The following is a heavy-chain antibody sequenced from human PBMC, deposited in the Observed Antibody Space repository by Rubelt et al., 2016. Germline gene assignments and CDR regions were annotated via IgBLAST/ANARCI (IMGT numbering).Heavy chain of an antibody. V-gene: IGHV1-69*06. D-gene: IGHD3-9*01. CDR1: GGTFSSYA. Sequence: QVQLVQSGAEVKKPGSSVKVSCKASGGTFSSYAISWVRQAPGQGLEWMGGIIPIFGTANYAQKFQGRVTITADKSTSTASMERSSLRSEDTAVYYCASPPYDILTGYDYYYGMDVWGQGTTVTVSS. CDR2: IIPIFGTA. J-gene: IGHJ6*02. CDR3: ASPPYDILTGYDYYYGMDV.